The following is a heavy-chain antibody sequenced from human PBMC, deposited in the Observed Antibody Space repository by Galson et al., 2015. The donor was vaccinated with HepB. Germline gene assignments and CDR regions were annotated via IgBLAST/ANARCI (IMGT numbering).Heavy chain of an antibody. Sequence: SLRLSCAASGFTVRSNYMSWVRQAPGKGLEWVSLIYSGDSTYYADSVKGRFTISRDNSKNTLYLQMNNLRAEDTAVYYCARDSSHSSSYGYYYYMDVWGKGTTVTVSS. CDR3: ARDSSHSSSYGYYYYMDV. D-gene: IGHD6-6*01. J-gene: IGHJ6*03. CDR2: IYSGDST. V-gene: IGHV3-66*01. CDR1: GFTVRSNY.